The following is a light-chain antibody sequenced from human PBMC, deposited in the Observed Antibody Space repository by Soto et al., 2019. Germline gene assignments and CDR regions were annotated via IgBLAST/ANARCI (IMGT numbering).Light chain of an antibody. CDR3: QQYNNWPLT. Sequence: EIVMTQSPATLSVSPGESATLSCRASQSVSSNLACYQQKPGQAPRLLIYGASTRATGIPVRFSGSGSVTEFTLTISVLQSADFAVCYCQQYNNWPLTFCGGTKVEIK. J-gene: IGKJ4*01. CDR1: QSVSSN. CDR2: GAS. V-gene: IGKV3-15*01.